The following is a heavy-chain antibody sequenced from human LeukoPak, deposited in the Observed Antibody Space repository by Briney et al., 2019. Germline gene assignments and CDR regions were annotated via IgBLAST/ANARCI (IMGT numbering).Heavy chain of an antibody. CDR2: INPNSGGT. CDR3: ARADGRLLWFGELSQYYFDY. J-gene: IGHJ4*02. D-gene: IGHD3-10*01. V-gene: IGHV1-2*02. Sequence: ASVKVSCKASGYTFTGYYMHWVRQAPGQGLEWMGWINPNSGGTNYAQKFQGRVTMTRDTSISTAYMELSRLRSDDTAVYYCARADGRLLWFGELSQYYFDYWGQGTLVTVSS. CDR1: GYTFTGYY.